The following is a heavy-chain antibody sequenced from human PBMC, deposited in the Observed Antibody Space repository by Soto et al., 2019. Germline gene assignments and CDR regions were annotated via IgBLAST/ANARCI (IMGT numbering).Heavy chain of an antibody. Sequence: SETLSLTCTVSGGSITSFHWSWIRQPPGKGLEWIGYIYSSGSTIYNPSLKSRVTISVDTSKNQFSLKLSSVTAADTAVYYCAKGGCSSCRFDPWGQGTLVTVSS. V-gene: IGHV4-59*01. CDR1: GGSITSFH. CDR2: IYSSGST. J-gene: IGHJ5*02. CDR3: AKGGCSSCRFDP. D-gene: IGHD2-15*01.